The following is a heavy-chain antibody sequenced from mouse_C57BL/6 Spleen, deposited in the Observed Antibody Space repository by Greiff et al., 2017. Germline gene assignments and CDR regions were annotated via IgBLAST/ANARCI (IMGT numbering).Heavy chain of an antibody. Sequence: VQLQQSGAELVKPGASVKLSCTASGFNIKDYYLHWVKQRTEQGLEWIGRIDPVDGAIKYAPKLQGKATVTAATSSNTAYLQLSSLTSEDTAVYYCVPIYYGNWFAYWGQGTLVTVSA. J-gene: IGHJ3*01. V-gene: IGHV14-2*01. CDR1: GFNIKDYY. CDR2: IDPVDGAI. CDR3: VPIYYGNWFAY. D-gene: IGHD2-1*01.